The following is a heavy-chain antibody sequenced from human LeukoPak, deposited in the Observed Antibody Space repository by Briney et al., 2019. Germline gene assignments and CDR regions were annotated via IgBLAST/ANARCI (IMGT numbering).Heavy chain of an antibody. V-gene: IGHV4-4*09. CDR1: GATLHSYY. CDR2: IDPSGKT. D-gene: IGHD3-3*01. CDR3: ATTKPFLEWSLDF. Sequence: SETLSLTCSVSGATLHSYYWTWIRQPPGKGLEWIGYIDPSGKTNYSPSLKSRVTISVDTSKKQFSLRLTSLTAAETAVYYCATTKPFLEWSLDFWGQGSLVAVSS. J-gene: IGHJ4*02.